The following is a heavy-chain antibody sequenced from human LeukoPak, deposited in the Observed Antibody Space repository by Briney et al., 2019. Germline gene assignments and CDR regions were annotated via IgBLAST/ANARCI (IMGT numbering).Heavy chain of an antibody. V-gene: IGHV4-34*01. CDR2: INHSGST. J-gene: IGHJ4*02. Sequence: SETLSLTCAVYGGSFSGYYWSWIRQPPGKGLEWIGEINHSGSTNYNPSLKSRVTISVDTSKNQFSLKLSSVTAADTAVYYCARQQSRYYYGSGSPRHQDYWGQGTLVTVSS. CDR1: GGSFSGYY. CDR3: ARQQSRYYYGSGSPRHQDY. D-gene: IGHD3-10*01.